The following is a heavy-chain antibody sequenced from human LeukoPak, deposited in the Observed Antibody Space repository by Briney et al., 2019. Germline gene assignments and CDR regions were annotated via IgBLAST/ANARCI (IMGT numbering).Heavy chain of an antibody. V-gene: IGHV1-69*06. D-gene: IGHD1-1*01. J-gene: IGHJ6*03. CDR3: ARDGNAHSHYYYYMDV. Sequence: SVKVSCKASGGTFSSYAISWVRQAPGQGLEWMGRIIPIFGTASYAQKFQGRVTITADKSTSTTYMELSSLRSEDTAVYYCARDGNAHSHYYYYMDVWGKGTTVTVSS. CDR2: IIPIFGTA. CDR1: GGTFSSYA.